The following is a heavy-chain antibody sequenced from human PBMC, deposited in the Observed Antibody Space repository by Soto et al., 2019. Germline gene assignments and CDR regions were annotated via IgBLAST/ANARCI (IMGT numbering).Heavy chain of an antibody. Sequence: GGSLRLSCAASGFTVSSYYMSWVRQAPGKGLEWVSVIYSGGSTYYADSVKGRFTISRDNSKNTLYLQMNSLRAEDTAVYYCARVVSSGYYYHQLIDVWGQGTTVTVPS. CDR1: GFTVSSYY. D-gene: IGHD3-22*01. J-gene: IGHJ6*02. CDR3: ARVVSSGYYYHQLIDV. V-gene: IGHV3-53*01. CDR2: IYSGGST.